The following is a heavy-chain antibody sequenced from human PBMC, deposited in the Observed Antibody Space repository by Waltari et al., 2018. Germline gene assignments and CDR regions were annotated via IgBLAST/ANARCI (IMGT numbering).Heavy chain of an antibody. CDR2: FDADDGAS. D-gene: IGHD2-15*01. CDR3: AIGGGGSRLPR. CDR1: GPPLREFS. J-gene: IGHJ4*02. V-gene: IGHV1-24*01. Sequence: QLVQSGAEVTNPGASLRFSCTVSGPPLREFSIHWVRQAPGKGLEWMGGFDADDGASFDAEKFQGRLTRTEDTSTDTAYMDLSSLTSEDTAVYYCAIGGGGSRLPRWGQGTLITVSS.